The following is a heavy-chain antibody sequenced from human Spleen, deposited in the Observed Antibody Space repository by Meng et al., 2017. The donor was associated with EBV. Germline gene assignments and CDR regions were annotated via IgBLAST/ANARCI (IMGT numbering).Heavy chain of an antibody. CDR3: SRDLAGPFDD. CDR1: ECILNSLW. J-gene: IGHJ4*02. Sequence: LLLECAGTLFQPVWPLTLSCDYSECILNSLWMHWDRQVPVRGLVWIARIDENGRTTTYADSVKGPFTISRDNTRNTLYLQMHSLRAEDTAVYFCSRDLAGPFDDWGQGTLVTVSS. CDR2: IDENGRTT. V-gene: IGHV3-74*03.